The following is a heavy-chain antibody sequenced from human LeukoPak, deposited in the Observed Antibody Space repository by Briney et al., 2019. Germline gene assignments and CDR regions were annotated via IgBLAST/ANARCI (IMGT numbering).Heavy chain of an antibody. CDR3: ARRIPGSSVFAFDI. D-gene: IGHD2-15*01. CDR1: GGPISSFY. CDR2: IYYSGNT. Sequence: SETLSLTCTVSGGPISSFYWSWIRQSPEKGLEWIGYIYYSGNTNYNPSLKSRVTISADTSKNQFSLKLRSVTAAGTAVYYCARRIPGSSVFAFDIWDQGTMVTVSS. J-gene: IGHJ3*02. V-gene: IGHV4-59*01.